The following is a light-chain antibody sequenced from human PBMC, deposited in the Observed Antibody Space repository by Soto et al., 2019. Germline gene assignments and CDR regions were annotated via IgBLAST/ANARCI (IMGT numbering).Light chain of an antibody. CDR1: QSISSW. CDR3: QQYNSYLA. J-gene: IGKJ5*01. CDR2: DAS. Sequence: DIQMTQSPSTLSASVGDRVTITCRASQSISSWLAWYQQKPGKAPKLLIYDASSLESGVPSRFSGSGSGTEFTLTISSLQPDDFATYYCQQYNSYLAFGQGTRLEIK. V-gene: IGKV1-5*01.